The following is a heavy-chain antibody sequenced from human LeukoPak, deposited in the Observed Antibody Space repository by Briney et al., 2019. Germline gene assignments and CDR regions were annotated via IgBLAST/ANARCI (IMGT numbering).Heavy chain of an antibody. CDR3: ARVGYVDTAMVIHYYYYGMDV. CDR2: INHSGST. J-gene: IGHJ6*02. D-gene: IGHD5-18*01. CDR1: GGSFSGYY. Sequence: SETLSLTCAVYGGSFSGYYWSWIRQPPGKGLEWIGEINHSGSTNYNPSLKSRATISVDTSKNQFSLKLSSVTAADTAVYYCARVGYVDTAMVIHYYYYGMDVWGQGTTVTVSS. V-gene: IGHV4-34*01.